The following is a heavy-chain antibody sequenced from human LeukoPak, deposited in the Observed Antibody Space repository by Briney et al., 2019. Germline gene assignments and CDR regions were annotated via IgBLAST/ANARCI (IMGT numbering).Heavy chain of an antibody. J-gene: IGHJ4*02. V-gene: IGHV3-43*02. CDR1: GFTFRDFS. D-gene: IGHD1-14*01. CDR3: AKGNNSFSFNFDY. CDR2: ISGDGGAT. Sequence: PGESLRLSCAASGFTFRDFSMHWVRQVPGKGLEWVSLISGDGGATHYADSVKGRFTISRDNSKNSVYLQMSSLRVEDTAFYYCAKGNNSFSFNFDYCGQGTLVTVSS.